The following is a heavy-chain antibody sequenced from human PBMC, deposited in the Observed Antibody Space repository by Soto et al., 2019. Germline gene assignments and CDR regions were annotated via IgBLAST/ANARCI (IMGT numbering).Heavy chain of an antibody. CDR3: AREDGSVPAARMAPGDY. V-gene: IGHV3-21*01. CDR2: ISSSSSYI. Sequence: EVQLVESGGGLVKPGGSLRLSCAASGFTFSSYSMNWVRQAPGKGLEWVSSISSSSSYIYYADSVKGRFTISRDNAKNSLYLQMNSLRAEDTAVYYCAREDGSVPAARMAPGDYWGQGTLVTVSS. J-gene: IGHJ4*02. D-gene: IGHD2-2*01. CDR1: GFTFSSYS.